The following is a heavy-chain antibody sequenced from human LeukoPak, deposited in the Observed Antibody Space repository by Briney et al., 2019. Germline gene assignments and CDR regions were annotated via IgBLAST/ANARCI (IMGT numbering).Heavy chain of an antibody. CDR1: GGTFSSYA. D-gene: IGHD6-13*01. J-gene: IGHJ6*03. Sequence: ASVKVSCKASGGTFSSYAISWVRQAPGQGLEWMGGIIPIFGTANYAQKFQGRVTITTDESTSTAYMELSSLRSEDTAVYYCARSSSSWYVNTDYYYYMDVWGKGTTVTVSS. CDR2: IIPIFGTA. CDR3: ARSSSSWYVNTDYYYYMDV. V-gene: IGHV1-69*05.